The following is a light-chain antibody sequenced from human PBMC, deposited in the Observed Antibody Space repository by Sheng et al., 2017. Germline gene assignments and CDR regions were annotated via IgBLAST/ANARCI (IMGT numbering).Light chain of an antibody. CDR1: QSINSH. CDR2: AAS. V-gene: IGKV1-39*01. J-gene: IGKJ2*01. CDR3: QQCEDVPYT. Sequence: DIEMTQSPTSLSASVGDRVTITCRASQSINSHLNWYQQKPGRAPKLVIHAASSIQSGVPSRFSGSGSGTEFTFTISSLQPEDVAAYYCQQCEDVPYTFGQGSKLDIK.